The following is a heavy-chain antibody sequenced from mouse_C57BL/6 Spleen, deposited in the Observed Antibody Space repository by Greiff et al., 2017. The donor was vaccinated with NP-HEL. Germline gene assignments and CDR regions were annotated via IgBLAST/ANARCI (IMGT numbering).Heavy chain of an antibody. CDR2: IYPGDGDT. CDR1: GYAFSSSW. Sequence: VKLQESGPELVKPGASVKISCKASGYAFSSSWMNWVKQRPGKGLEWIGRIYPGDGDTNYNGKFKGKATLTADKSYSTAYMQRSSLTSEDSAVYFCARGGLAYCSNPYAKDYWGQGTSVTVSS. CDR3: ARGGLAYCSNPYAKDY. J-gene: IGHJ4*01. V-gene: IGHV1-82*01. D-gene: IGHD2-5*01.